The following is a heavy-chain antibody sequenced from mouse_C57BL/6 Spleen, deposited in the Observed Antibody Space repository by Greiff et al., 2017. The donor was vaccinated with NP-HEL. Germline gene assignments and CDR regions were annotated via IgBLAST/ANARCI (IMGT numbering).Heavy chain of an antibody. D-gene: IGHD2-4*01. CDR3: ARKIYYDSDLYYFDY. J-gene: IGHJ2*01. CDR2: IDPNSGGT. Sequence: QVQLQQPGAELVQPGASVKLSCKASGYTFTSYWMPWVTQRPGRGLEWIGRIDPNSGGTKYNEKFKSKATLTVDKPSSTAYMQLSSLTSEDSAVYYCARKIYYDSDLYYFDYWGQGTTLTVSS. CDR1: GYTFTSYW. V-gene: IGHV1-72*01.